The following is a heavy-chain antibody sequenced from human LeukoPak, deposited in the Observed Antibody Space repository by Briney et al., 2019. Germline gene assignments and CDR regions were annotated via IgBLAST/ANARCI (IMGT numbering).Heavy chain of an antibody. Sequence: ASVKVSCKASGYTFTGYYMHWVRQAPGQGLEWMGWINPNSGGTDYAQKFQGRVTMTRDTSISTAYMELSRLRSDDTAVYYCARDHRDDILTGYQGGYYYYYMDVWGKGTTVTVSS. CDR2: INPNSGGT. D-gene: IGHD3-9*01. V-gene: IGHV1-2*02. CDR1: GYTFTGYY. J-gene: IGHJ6*03. CDR3: ARDHRDDILTGYQGGYYYYYMDV.